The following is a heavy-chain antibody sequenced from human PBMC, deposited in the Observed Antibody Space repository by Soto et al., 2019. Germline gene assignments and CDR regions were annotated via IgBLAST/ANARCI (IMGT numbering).Heavy chain of an antibody. J-gene: IGHJ4*02. Sequence: QVQLVESGGGVVQPGGSLRLSCAASGFTFDAYGFHWVRQAPGKGLEWVAVVWSNGNLKYYADSVKGRFTISRDSSKSALNLQMNSLRADDTAVYYCATIQLDTIIPLDYWGQGTLVTVSS. V-gene: IGHV3-33*01. CDR1: GFTFDAYG. CDR2: VWSNGNLK. D-gene: IGHD1-1*01. CDR3: ATIQLDTIIPLDY.